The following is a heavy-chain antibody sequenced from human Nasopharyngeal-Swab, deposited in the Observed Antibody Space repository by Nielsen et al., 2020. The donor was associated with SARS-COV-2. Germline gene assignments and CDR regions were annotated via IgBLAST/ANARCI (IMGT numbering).Heavy chain of an antibody. CDR3: ARVGGSSPLDY. CDR1: GFTVSSNY. V-gene: IGHV3-66*01. CDR2: IYSGGST. Sequence: GKSLKISCAASGFTVSSNYMSWVRQAPGKGLEWVSVIYSGGSTYYADSVKGRFTISRDNSKNTLYLQMNSLRAEDTAVYYCARVGGSSPLDYWGQGTLVTVSS. D-gene: IGHD6-13*01. J-gene: IGHJ4*02.